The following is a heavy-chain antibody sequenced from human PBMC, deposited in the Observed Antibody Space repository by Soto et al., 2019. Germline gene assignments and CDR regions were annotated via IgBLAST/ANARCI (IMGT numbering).Heavy chain of an antibody. V-gene: IGHV3-74*01. J-gene: IGHJ6*02. CDR3: VREGPYDHSGFYQYYYYYCLDV. Sequence: GGSLRLSCVDSGFSFSSYWMHWVRQVPGKGLVWVSRINADGSGTAYADSVRGRFTISRDNAKSTLYLQMNSLRAEDTAVYYCVREGPYDHSGFYQYYYYYCLDVWGQGTTVTVAS. CDR2: INADGSGT. CDR1: GFSFSSYW. D-gene: IGHD3-22*01.